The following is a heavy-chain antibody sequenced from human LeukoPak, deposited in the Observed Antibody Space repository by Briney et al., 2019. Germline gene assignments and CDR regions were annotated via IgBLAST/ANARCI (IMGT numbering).Heavy chain of an antibody. CDR2: IYYSGST. J-gene: IGHJ6*03. CDR1: GGSFSSYY. V-gene: IGHV4-59*01. CDR3: ARTTEGGYTYGYFYYYYMDV. Sequence: SETLSLTCAVYGGSFSSYYWSWIRQPPGKGLEWIGYIYYSGSTNYNPSLKSRVTISVDTSKNQFSLKLTSVTAADTAVYYCARTTEGGYTYGYFYYYYMDVWGKGTTVTISS. D-gene: IGHD5-18*01.